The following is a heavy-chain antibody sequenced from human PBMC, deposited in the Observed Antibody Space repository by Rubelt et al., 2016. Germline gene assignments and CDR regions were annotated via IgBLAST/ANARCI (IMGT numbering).Heavy chain of an antibody. V-gene: IGHV4-4*07. J-gene: IGHJ4*02. D-gene: IGHD3-22*01. CDR1: GGSISSYY. CDR2: IYTSGST. Sequence: QVQLQESGPGLVKPSETLSLTCTVSGGSISSYYWSWIRQPAGKGLEWIGRIYTSGSTYYNPSLKSRVTISVDTSKNQFSLKLSSVTAADTAVYYCARRPRRPYSGYYDPIDYWGQGTLVTVSS. CDR3: ARRPRRPYSGYYDPIDY.